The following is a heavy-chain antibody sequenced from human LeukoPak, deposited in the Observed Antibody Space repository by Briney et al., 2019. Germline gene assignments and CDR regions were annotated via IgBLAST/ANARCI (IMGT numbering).Heavy chain of an antibody. D-gene: IGHD3-16*01. CDR3: ARGGGLDV. CDR1: GFTFSSYW. J-gene: IGHJ6*02. Sequence: GGSLRLSCAASGFTFSSYWMNWARQAPGKGLEWVASINHNGNVNYYVDSVKGRFTISRDNAKNSLYLQMSNLRAEDTAVYFCARGGGLDVWGQGAKVTVSS. V-gene: IGHV3-7*03. CDR2: INHNGNVN.